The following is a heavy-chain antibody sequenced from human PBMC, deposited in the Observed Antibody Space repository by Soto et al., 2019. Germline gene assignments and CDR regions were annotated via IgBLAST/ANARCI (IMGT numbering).Heavy chain of an antibody. CDR1: GFTFSGYS. J-gene: IGHJ4*02. D-gene: IGHD6-19*01. Sequence: GGSLRLSRAASGFTFSGYSMSWVRQAPGKGLEWVSAISGSGGSTYYADSVKGRFTISRDNSKNTLYLQMNSLRAEDTAVYYCAKRTAVAGTFGYWGQGTLVTVSS. V-gene: IGHV3-23*01. CDR3: AKRTAVAGTFGY. CDR2: ISGSGGST.